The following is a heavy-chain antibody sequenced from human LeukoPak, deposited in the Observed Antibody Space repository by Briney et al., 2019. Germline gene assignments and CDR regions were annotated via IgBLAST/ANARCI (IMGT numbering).Heavy chain of an antibody. J-gene: IGHJ6*02. CDR3: AREMATITDYYYGMDV. Sequence: PSETLSLTCTVSGGSISSYYWSWIRQPPGKGLEWIGYIYYSGSTNYNPSLKSRVTISVDTSKNQFSLKLSSMTAADTAVYYCAREMATITDYYYGMDVWGQGTTVTVSS. CDR2: IYYSGST. D-gene: IGHD5-24*01. V-gene: IGHV4-59*12. CDR1: GGSISSYY.